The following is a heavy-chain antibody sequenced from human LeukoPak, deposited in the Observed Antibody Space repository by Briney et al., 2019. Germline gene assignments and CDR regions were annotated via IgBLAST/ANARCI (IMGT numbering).Heavy chain of an antibody. CDR3: AKAPGIAAAGTDLLFDY. CDR2: ISGSGGST. V-gene: IGHV3-23*01. Sequence: GGSLRLSCSASGFTFRTYWMSWVRQAPGKGLEWVSAISGSGGSTYYADSVKGRFTISRDNSKNTLYLQMNSLRAEDTAVYYCAKAPGIAAAGTDLLFDYWGQGTLVTVSS. CDR1: GFTFRTYW. J-gene: IGHJ4*02. D-gene: IGHD6-13*01.